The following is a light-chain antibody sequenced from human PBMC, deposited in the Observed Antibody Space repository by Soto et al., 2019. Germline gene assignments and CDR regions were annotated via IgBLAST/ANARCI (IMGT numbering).Light chain of an antibody. Sequence: QSVLTQPPSVSGAPGQRVTISCTGSSSNIGAGYDVHWYQQLPGTAPKLLIYGNSNRPSGVPDRFSGSKSGTSASLAITGLQAEDEADYYCQDCDISLIGYVFCTGT. CDR1: SSNIGAGYD. J-gene: IGLJ1*01. V-gene: IGLV1-40*01. CDR2: GNS. CDR3: QDCDISLIGYV.